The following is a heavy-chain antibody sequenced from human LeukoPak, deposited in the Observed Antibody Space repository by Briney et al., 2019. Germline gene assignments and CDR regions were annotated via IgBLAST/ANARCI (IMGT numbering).Heavy chain of an antibody. CDR3: ARDRLDIVVVVAATSFDY. Sequence: PGGSLRLSCAASGFTSSSYSMNWVRQAPGKGLEWVSSISSSSSYIYYADSVKGRFTISRDNAKNSLYLQMNSLRAEDTAVYYCARDRLDIVVVVAATSFDYWGQGTLVTVSS. D-gene: IGHD2-15*01. V-gene: IGHV3-21*01. CDR2: ISSSSSYI. CDR1: GFTSSSYS. J-gene: IGHJ4*02.